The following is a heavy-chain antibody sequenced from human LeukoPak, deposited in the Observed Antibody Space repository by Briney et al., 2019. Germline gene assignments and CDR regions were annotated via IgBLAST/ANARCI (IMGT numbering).Heavy chain of an antibody. J-gene: IGHJ4*02. CDR3: ARSRVAAADYYFDY. Sequence: SETLCLTCAVSGGFISSGGYYWSWIRPHPGQGLVWIGYIYYSGSTYYNPSLKSRVITSVDTSKNQFSLKRSSVTAADTAVYYCARSRVAAADYYFDYWGRGTLVTVSS. V-gene: IGHV4-31*11. D-gene: IGHD6-13*01. CDR2: IYYSGST. CDR1: GGFISSGGYY.